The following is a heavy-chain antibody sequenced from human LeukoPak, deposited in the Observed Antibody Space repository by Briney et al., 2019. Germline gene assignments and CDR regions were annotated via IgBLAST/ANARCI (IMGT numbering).Heavy chain of an antibody. CDR1: GLTFRTYG. D-gene: IGHD6-13*01. J-gene: IGHJ5*02. CDR3: AYSSPAGWFDT. CDR2: IWNDGSNR. Sequence: GGSLRLSCVASGLTFRTYGMHWVRQAPGKGLEWVAVIWNDGSNRNYADSVKGRFTISRDNSKNTVYLQVNSLRAEDTAIYYCAYSSPAGWFDTWGQGTLVTVSS. V-gene: IGHV3-33*01.